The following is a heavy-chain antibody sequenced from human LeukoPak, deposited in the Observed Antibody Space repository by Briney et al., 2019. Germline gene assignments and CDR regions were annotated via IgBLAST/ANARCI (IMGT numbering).Heavy chain of an antibody. J-gene: IGHJ6*02. CDR1: DYTFITYG. CDR3: ARVMHWDKPMARGRGMDV. D-gene: IGHD5-18*01. Sequence: ASVKVSCKASDYTFITYGIAWVRQAPGQGLEWMGWISPYNGNTNYAQKFQGRVTVTTDTSTSTAYMELRSLRSDGTALYYCARVMHWDKPMARGRGMDVWGQGTTVTVSS. V-gene: IGHV1-18*01. CDR2: ISPYNGNT.